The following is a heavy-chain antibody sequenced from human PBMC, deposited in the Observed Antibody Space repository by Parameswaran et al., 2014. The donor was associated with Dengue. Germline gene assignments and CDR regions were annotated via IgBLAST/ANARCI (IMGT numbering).Heavy chain of an antibody. CDR3: ARINGAPDYYDSSGLFDY. CDR2: ISAYNGNT. Sequence: SWVRQAPGQGLEWMGWISAYNGNTNYAQKLQGRVTMTTDTSTSTAYMELRSLRSDDTAVYYCARINGAPDYYDSSGLFDYWGQGTLVTVSS. V-gene: IGHV1-18*01. D-gene: IGHD3-22*01. J-gene: IGHJ4*02.